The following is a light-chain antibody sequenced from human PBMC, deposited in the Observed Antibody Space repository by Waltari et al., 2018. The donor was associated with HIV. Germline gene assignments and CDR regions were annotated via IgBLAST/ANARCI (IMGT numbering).Light chain of an antibody. V-gene: IGKV1-5*03. J-gene: IGKJ2*01. CDR1: QNIGTS. CDR3: QQYETYYT. CDR2: QAS. Sequence: DIRLTQTPSPLSAAVRDKVTITCRASQNIGTSLAWYQQKPGKAPPLLIYQASTLQNGVSSRFSGSGSGTEFTLTITSLQRDDFASYFCQQYETYYTFGQGSRLE.